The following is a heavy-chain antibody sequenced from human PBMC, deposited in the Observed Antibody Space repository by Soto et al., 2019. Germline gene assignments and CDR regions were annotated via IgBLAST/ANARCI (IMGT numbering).Heavy chain of an antibody. J-gene: IGHJ3*02. Sequence: GGYLRLSCAASGFTFSSYAMSWVRQAPGKGLEWVSAISGSGGSTYYADSVKGRFTISRDNSKNPLYLQMNSLRAEDTAVYYCAKDHQLAIRLGRTPDAFYIWGQGTMVTVSS. CDR3: AKDHQLAIRLGRTPDAFYI. CDR2: ISGSGGST. D-gene: IGHD3-16*01. CDR1: GFTFSSYA. V-gene: IGHV3-23*01.